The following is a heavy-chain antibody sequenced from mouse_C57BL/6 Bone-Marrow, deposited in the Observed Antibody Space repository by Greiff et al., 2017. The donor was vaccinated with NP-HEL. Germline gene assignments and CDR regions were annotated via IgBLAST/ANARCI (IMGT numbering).Heavy chain of an antibody. CDR1: GFSLTSYG. J-gene: IGHJ3*01. D-gene: IGHD2-12*01. CDR3: ARRDTKAWFAY. CDR2: IWSGGST. V-gene: IGHV2-2*01. Sequence: VKVVESGPGLVQPSQSLSITCTVSGFSLTSYGVHWVRQSPGKGLEWLGVIWSGGSTDYNAAFISRLSISKDNSKSQVFFKMNSLQADDTAIYYCARRDTKAWFAYWGQGTLVTVSA.